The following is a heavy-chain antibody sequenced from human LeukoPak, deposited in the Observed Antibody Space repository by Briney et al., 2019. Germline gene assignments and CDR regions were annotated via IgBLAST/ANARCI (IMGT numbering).Heavy chain of an antibody. D-gene: IGHD2-2*01. CDR3: ARASPLYCSSTSCYGNNWFDP. V-gene: IGHV1-8*02. CDR1: GYTFSSYD. Sequence: ASVKVSCKASGYTFSSYDINWVRQATGQGLEWMGWMNLNSGNTGYAQKFQGRVTMTRNTSISTAYMELSSLRSEDTAVYYCARASPLYCSSTSCYGNNWFDPWGQGTLVTVSS. J-gene: IGHJ5*02. CDR2: MNLNSGNT.